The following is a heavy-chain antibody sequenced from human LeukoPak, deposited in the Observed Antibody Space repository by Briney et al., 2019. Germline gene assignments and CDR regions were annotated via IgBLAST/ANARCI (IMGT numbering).Heavy chain of an antibody. Sequence: SETLSLTCTVSGGSVSSGSYYWSWLRQPPGKGLEWIGYIYYSGSNNYNPSLKSRVTISVDTSKNQFSLKLSSGTAADTAVYYCARTVAGTYYFDYWGQGTLVTVSS. D-gene: IGHD6-19*01. V-gene: IGHV4-61*01. CDR1: GGSVSSGSYY. J-gene: IGHJ4*02. CDR3: ARTVAGTYYFDY. CDR2: IYYSGSN.